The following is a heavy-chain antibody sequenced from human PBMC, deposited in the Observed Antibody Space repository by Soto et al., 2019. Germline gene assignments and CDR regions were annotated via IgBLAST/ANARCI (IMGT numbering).Heavy chain of an antibody. CDR2: INPYNGNT. CDR3: SRYWFGIDH. J-gene: IGHJ5*02. D-gene: IGHD3-16*01. CDR1: GYTFTSYG. Sequence: QVQLVQSGAEVKKPGASVKVCCKASGYTFTSYGISWVQQAPGQGLEWMGGINPYNGNTNYAQKLQGRVTMTTDQSTHTAYMVLRSLRSDDTAVYYCSRYWFGIDHWGQGTVVTVSS. V-gene: IGHV1-18*01.